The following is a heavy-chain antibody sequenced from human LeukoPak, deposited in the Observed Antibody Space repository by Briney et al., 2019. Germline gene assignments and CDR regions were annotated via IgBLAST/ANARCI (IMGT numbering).Heavy chain of an antibody. V-gene: IGHV4-34*01. CDR2: INHSRST. J-gene: IGHJ4*02. D-gene: IGHD6-6*01. CDR3: ARAVWAARPERHFDY. CDR1: GGSFSGYY. Sequence: SETLSLTCAVYGGSFSGYYWSWIRQPPGKGLEWIGEINHSRSTNYNPSLKSRVTISVDTSKNQFSLKLSSVTAADTAVYYCARAVWAARPERHFDYWGQGTLVTVSS.